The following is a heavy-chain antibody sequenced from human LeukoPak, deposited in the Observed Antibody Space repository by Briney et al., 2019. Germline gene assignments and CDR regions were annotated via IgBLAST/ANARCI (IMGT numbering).Heavy chain of an antibody. CDR1: GYSFANYW. V-gene: IGHV5-51*01. D-gene: IGHD4-11*01. CDR3: ARRRRLQGGYYYMDV. CDR2: IYPGDSDT. J-gene: IGHJ6*03. Sequence: KAGESLKISCKGSGYSFANYWIGWVRQMPGKGLEWMGIIYPGDSDTRYSPSFQGQVTISADKSISTAYLQWSSLKASDTAIYYCARRRRLQGGYYYMDVWGKGTTVTVSS.